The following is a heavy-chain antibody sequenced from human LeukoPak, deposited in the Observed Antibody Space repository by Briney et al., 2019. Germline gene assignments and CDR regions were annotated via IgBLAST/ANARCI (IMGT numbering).Heavy chain of an antibody. CDR3: ARDSPSAYYFDY. D-gene: IGHD6-19*01. CDR1: GFTFSSYS. CDR2: ISSSSSYI. V-gene: IGHV3-21*01. Sequence: GGSLRLSCAASGFTFSSYSMNWVRQAPGKGLEWVSSISSSSSYIYYADSVKGRFTISRDNAKNSLYLQMNSLRAEDTAAYYCARDSPSAYYFDYWGQGTLVTVSS. J-gene: IGHJ4*02.